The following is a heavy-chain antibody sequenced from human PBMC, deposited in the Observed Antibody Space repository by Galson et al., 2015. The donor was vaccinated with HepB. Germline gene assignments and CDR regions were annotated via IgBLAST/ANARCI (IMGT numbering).Heavy chain of an antibody. CDR2: IYSNGAT. CDR1: GFTVSSSY. D-gene: IGHD3-22*01. V-gene: IGHV3-53*01. CDR3: ARSKDSGRYNVGTDAFDV. Sequence: SLRLSCAASGFTVSSSYMSWVRQSPGKGLEWVSVIYSNGATYYADSVKGRFTISRDDSKNTLFLQMNSLGAGDTAVYFCARSKDSGRYNVGTDAFDVWGQGTKVTVSS. J-gene: IGHJ3*01.